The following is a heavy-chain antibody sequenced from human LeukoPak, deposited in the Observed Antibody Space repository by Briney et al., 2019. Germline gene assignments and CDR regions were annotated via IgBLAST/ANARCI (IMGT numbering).Heavy chain of an antibody. J-gene: IGHJ5*02. Sequence: SETLSLTCTASSGSISSTSYYWGWIRQPPGRGLEWIGGIIYSGNTYYNPSLKSRVTISVDTTKNQFSLKLTSVTAADTAVYFCVRNEGQQLSRSWFDPWGQGTLVTVSS. CDR2: IIYSGNT. CDR3: VRNEGQQLSRSWFDP. D-gene: IGHD6-13*01. V-gene: IGHV4-39*01. CDR1: SGSISSTSYY.